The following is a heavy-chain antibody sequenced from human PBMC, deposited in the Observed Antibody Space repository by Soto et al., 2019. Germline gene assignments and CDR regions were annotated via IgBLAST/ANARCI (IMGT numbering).Heavy chain of an antibody. CDR1: DGSLRRAEYY. CDR2: TYYNGDT. J-gene: IGHJ4*02. CDR3: ARGPAYIDGWRTFDL. D-gene: IGHD6-19*01. V-gene: IGHV4-61*08. Sequence: SGTRSLTWTVSDGSLRRAEYYWIWIRQPLGKGPEWIGYTYYNGDTKYNPALRSRVTMSEDTSKNQFSLRLSSVTAADTAVYFCARGPAYIDGWRTFDLWGRAILVTVSS.